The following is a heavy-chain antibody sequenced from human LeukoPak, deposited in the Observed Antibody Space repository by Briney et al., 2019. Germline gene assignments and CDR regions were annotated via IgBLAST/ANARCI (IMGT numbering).Heavy chain of an antibody. J-gene: IGHJ5*02. Sequence: SETLSLTCPVSGGSLSSYYWSWLRQPPGKGLEGIGYIYYSGSTNYNPSLKSRVTISVDTPKNQFSLKLSSVTAADTAVYYCARGSPYYYDSSGSPPPGWFDPWGQGTLVTVSS. CDR2: IYYSGST. D-gene: IGHD3-22*01. V-gene: IGHV4-59*12. CDR3: ARGSPYYYDSSGSPPPGWFDP. CDR1: GGSLSSYY.